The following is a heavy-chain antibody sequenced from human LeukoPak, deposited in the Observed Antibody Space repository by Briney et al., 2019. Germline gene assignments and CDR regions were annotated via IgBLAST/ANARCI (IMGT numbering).Heavy chain of an antibody. CDR3: ASCTNGVCPYYYYYYMDV. CDR2: IIPIFGTA. V-gene: IGHV1-69*05. D-gene: IGHD2-8*01. J-gene: IGHJ6*03. CDR1: GGTFSSYA. Sequence: PLASVNVSCKASGGTFSSYAISWVRQAPGQGLEWMGGIIPIFGTANYAQKFQGRVTITTDESTSTAYMELSSLRSEDTAVYYCASCTNGVCPYYYYYYMDVRGKGTTVTVSS.